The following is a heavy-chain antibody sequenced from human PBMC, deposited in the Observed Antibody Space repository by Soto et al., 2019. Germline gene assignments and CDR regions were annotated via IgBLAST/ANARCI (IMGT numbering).Heavy chain of an antibody. D-gene: IGHD2-2*01. CDR1: GYTFTSYY. Sequence: QVQLVQSGAEVKKPGASVKISCTSSGYTFTSYYMHWVRQAPGQGLEWMGMINPSGGSTNYAQRFQGRGTMTRDTSTSTVYMDLSDLRSEDTAVYYCARGFCTTTTCLVGDFWGQGTLVTVSS. J-gene: IGHJ4*02. V-gene: IGHV1-46*01. CDR3: ARGFCTTTTCLVGDF. CDR2: INPSGGST.